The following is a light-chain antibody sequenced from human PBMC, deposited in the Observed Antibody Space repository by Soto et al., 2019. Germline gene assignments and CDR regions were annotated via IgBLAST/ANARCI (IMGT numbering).Light chain of an antibody. J-gene: IGLJ2*01. CDR2: EVS. CDR3: QAYDYSLTASV. V-gene: IGLV2-8*01. Sequence: QSALTQPPSASGSPGQPVTISCTGTSSDVGGYNYVSWYQQHPGKAPKLMIYEVSKRPSGVPERFSGSKSGTSASLAITGLQAEDEADYYCQAYDYSLTASVFGGGTKLTVL. CDR1: SSDVGGYNY.